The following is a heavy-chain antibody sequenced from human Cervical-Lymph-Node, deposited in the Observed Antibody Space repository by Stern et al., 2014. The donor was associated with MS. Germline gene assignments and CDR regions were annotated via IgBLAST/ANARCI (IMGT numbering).Heavy chain of an antibody. CDR1: GGSISSYY. J-gene: IGHJ6*02. Sequence: VQLVESGPGLVKPSETLSLTCTVSGGSISSYYWSWIRQPPGKGLEWIGYIYINGNTNYNPSRKNRVPISVDASKAQFSLKVSSVTAADTAVYFCARHQATGYNYISYYYGLDVWGQGTTVTVSS. CDR2: IYINGNT. V-gene: IGHV4-59*08. CDR3: ARHQATGYNYISYYYGLDV. D-gene: IGHD5-24*01.